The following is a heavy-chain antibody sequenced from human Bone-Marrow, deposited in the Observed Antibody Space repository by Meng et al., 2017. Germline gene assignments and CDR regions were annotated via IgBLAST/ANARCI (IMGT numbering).Heavy chain of an antibody. V-gene: IGHV3-53*02. CDR2: IYSGGTT. CDR1: GFSVSSSY. Sequence: VQLGGTGGGLIQPGGSLGLSCAASGFSVSSSYMSWVRQAPGKGPEWVSVIYSGGTTYYADSVKGRFTISRDNSRNTLYLQVNSLRAEDTAVYYCARVLRGWGYFDYWGQGTLVTVSS. D-gene: IGHD3-10*01. CDR3: ARVLRGWGYFDY. J-gene: IGHJ4*02.